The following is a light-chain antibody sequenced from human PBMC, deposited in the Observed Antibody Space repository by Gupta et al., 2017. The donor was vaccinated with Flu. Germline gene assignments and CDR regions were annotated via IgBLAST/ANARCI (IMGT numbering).Light chain of an antibody. V-gene: IGLV3-21*03. J-gene: IGLJ3*02. CDR1: TIGGKS. CDR3: QVWQKSSDNLRV. CDR2: DDS. Sequence: KTATITCGGGTIGGKSLEWYQQKPGQAPGVVVYDDSDRRSGSPERFSGSNSGDTSTLTISKVEAGEEAEYYCQVWQKSSDNLRVFGGGTKLTVL.